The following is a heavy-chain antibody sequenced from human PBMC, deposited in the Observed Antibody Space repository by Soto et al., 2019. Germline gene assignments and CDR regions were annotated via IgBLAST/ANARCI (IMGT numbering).Heavy chain of an antibody. CDR2: IIPIFGTA. CDR3: AREPFEEISSSTYYSYGMDV. D-gene: IGHD6-6*01. CDR1: GGTFSSYA. Sequence: QVQLVQSGAEVKKPGSSVKVSCKASGGTFSSYAISWVRQAPGQGREWMGGIIPIFGTANYAQKFQGRVTITADESTSTAYMELSSLGSEDTAVYYCAREPFEEISSSTYYSYGMDVWGQGTTVTVSS. J-gene: IGHJ6*02. V-gene: IGHV1-69*01.